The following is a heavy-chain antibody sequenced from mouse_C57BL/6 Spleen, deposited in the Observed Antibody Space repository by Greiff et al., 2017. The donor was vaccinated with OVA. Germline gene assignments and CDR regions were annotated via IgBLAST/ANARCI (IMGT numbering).Heavy chain of an antibody. CDR3: ARSPPTVVAEYFDV. CDR1: GYAFSSYW. CDR2: IYPGDGDT. Sequence: QVQLQQSGAELVKPGASVKISCKASGYAFSSYWMNWVKQRPGKGLEWIGQIYPGDGDTNYNGKFKGKATLTADKSSSTAYMQLSSLTSEDSAVYFCARSPPTVVAEYFDVWGTGTTVTVSS. D-gene: IGHD1-1*01. V-gene: IGHV1-80*01. J-gene: IGHJ1*03.